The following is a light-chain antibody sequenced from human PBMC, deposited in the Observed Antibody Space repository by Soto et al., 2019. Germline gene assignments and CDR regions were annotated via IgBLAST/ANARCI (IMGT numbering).Light chain of an antibody. CDR3: QQSYSTPVT. J-gene: IGKJ5*01. Sequence: DIDMTQSPSSLAASVGDRVTITGRASQTITSDLNWYQQKPGKAPKLXIYAASSLQSGVPSRFSGSGYGTDFNLTISSLQTEDFATYYCQQSYSTPVTFGQGTRLEIK. V-gene: IGKV1-39*01. CDR1: QTITSD. CDR2: AAS.